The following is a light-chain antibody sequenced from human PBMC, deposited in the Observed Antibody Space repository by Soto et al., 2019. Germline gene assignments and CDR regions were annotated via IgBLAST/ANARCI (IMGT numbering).Light chain of an antibody. CDR1: QSVSSSY. V-gene: IGKV3-20*01. J-gene: IGKJ5*01. Sequence: EIVLTQSPGTLSLSPGERATLSCRASQSVSSSYLAWYQQKPGQAPRLLIYGASSRATGIPDRFSGSGSGTDFTLTISRLEPEEFAVYYCHQYGSSLTFGQGTRLEIK. CDR3: HQYGSSLT. CDR2: GAS.